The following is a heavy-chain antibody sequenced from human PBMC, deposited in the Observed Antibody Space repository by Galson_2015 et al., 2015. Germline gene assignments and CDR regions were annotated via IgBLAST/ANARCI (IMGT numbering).Heavy chain of an antibody. CDR1: GFTFSSYG. J-gene: IGHJ4*02. CDR2: IWYDGSNK. Sequence: LRLSCAASGFTFSSYGMHWVRQAPGKGLEWVAVIWYDGSNKYYADSVKGRFTISRDNSKNTLYLQINSLRVEDTAVYYCARGIGYCSGGTCYPDYWGQGTLVTVSS. CDR3: ARGIGYCSGGTCYPDY. D-gene: IGHD2-15*01. V-gene: IGHV3-33*01.